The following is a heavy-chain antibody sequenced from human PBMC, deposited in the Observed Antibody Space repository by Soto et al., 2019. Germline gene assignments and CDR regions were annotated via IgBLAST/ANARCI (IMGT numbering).Heavy chain of an antibody. CDR1: RSTFTTYA. CDR2: INPSGGST. CDR3: ARDINGDIVLVPAATPGPGMHF. J-gene: IGHJ6*02. Sequence: ASVKVSCKASRSTFTTYAMHWVRQAPGQGLEWMGIINPSGGSTSYAQKFQGRVTMTRDTSTSTVYMELSSLRSEDTAVYYCARDINGDIVLVPAATPGPGMHFWGQGTTVTAP. V-gene: IGHV1-46*03. D-gene: IGHD2-2*01.